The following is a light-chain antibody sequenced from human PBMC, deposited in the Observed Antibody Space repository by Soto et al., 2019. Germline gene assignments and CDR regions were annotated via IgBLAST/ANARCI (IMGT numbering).Light chain of an antibody. V-gene: IGKV3-15*01. CDR2: GAS. Sequence: EIVMTQSPATLSVSPGERATLSCRASQSVSSRLAWYQKKPGQAPRLLIYGASTRATGIPARFSGSGSGTDFTLTISSLEPEDFAVYYCQQRSNWPLLTFGGGTKVDIK. CDR3: QQRSNWPLLT. CDR1: QSVSSR. J-gene: IGKJ4*01.